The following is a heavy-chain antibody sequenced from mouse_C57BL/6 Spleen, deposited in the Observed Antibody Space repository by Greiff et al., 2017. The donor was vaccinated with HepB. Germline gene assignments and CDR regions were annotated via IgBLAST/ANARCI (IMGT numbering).Heavy chain of an antibody. J-gene: IGHJ3*01. V-gene: IGHV1-50*01. CDR2: IDPSDSYT. D-gene: IGHD2-5*01. CDR1: GYTFTSYW. CDR3: ARSGNYSNYVAWFAY. Sequence: VQLQQPGAELVKPGASVKLSCKASGYTFTSYWMQWVKQRPGQGLEWIGEIDPSDSYTNYNQKFKGKATLTVDTSSSTAYMQLSSLTSEDSAVYYCARSGNYSNYVAWFAYWGQGTLVTVSA.